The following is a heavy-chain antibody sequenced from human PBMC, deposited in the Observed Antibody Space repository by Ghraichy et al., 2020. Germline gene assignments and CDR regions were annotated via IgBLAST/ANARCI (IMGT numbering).Heavy chain of an antibody. Sequence: SETLSLTCTVSGGSISSYYWSWIRQPPGKGLEWIGYIYYSGSTNYNPSLKSRVTISVDTSKNQFSLKLSSVTAADTAVYYCARDSGDFWSGYYPYGMDVWGQGTTVTVSS. J-gene: IGHJ6*02. D-gene: IGHD3-3*01. CDR3: ARDSGDFWSGYYPYGMDV. V-gene: IGHV4-59*01. CDR1: GGSISSYY. CDR2: IYYSGST.